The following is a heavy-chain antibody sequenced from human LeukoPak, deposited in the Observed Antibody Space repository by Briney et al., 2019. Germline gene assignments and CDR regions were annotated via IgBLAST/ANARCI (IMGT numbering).Heavy chain of an antibody. D-gene: IGHD6-19*01. CDR1: GFTFSSYA. CDR3: AKARGWLGQVFDY. CDR2: ISGSGGST. J-gene: IGHJ4*02. Sequence: GGSLRLSCAASGFTFSSYAMSWVRQAPGKGLERVSAISGSGGSTYYADSVKGRFTISRDNSKNTLYLQMNSLRAEDTAVYYCAKARGWLGQVFDYWGQGTLVTVSS. V-gene: IGHV3-23*01.